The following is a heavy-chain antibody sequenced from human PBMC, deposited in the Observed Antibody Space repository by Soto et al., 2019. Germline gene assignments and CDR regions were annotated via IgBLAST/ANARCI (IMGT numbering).Heavy chain of an antibody. CDR3: ASQVTTFRVDWFDP. J-gene: IGHJ5*02. V-gene: IGHV1-18*01. CDR2: ISAYNGNT. D-gene: IGHD4-17*01. Sequence: ASVKVSCKASGYTFTSYGISWVRQAPGQGLEWMGWISAYNGNTNYAQKLQGRVTMTTDTSTSTAYMGLSSLRSEDTAVYYCASQVTTFRVDWFDPWGQGTLVTVSS. CDR1: GYTFTSYG.